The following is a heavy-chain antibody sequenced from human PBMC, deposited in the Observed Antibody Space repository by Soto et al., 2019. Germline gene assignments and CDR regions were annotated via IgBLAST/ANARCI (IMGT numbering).Heavy chain of an antibody. CDR1: GFSFSDYS. D-gene: IGHD2-21*02. CDR2: ISSSSDKT. J-gene: IGHJ4*02. V-gene: IGHV3-48*02. Sequence: LVESGGALVYPGGSLKLSCIASGFSFSDYSMNWVRPAPGEGLQWVSYISSSSDKTYYADSVKGRFTVSRDNAKNALFLEMNSLRDDDTATYYCARLPKGSLVTAWGQGTRVTVSS. CDR3: ARLPKGSLVTA.